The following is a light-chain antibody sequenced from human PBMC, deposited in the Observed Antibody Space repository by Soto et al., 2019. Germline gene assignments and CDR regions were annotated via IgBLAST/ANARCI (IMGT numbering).Light chain of an antibody. V-gene: IGKV3-20*01. CDR3: QQYGSSPPT. CDR1: QSVSSSY. Sequence: EIVLTQSPGTLSLSPGERATLSCRASQSVSSSYLAWYQQKPGQAPRLLIYGASSRATGIPDRFSGSGSGTDFTLTISRLEPEDLAVYYCQQYGSSPPTFGPGTKVD. CDR2: GAS. J-gene: IGKJ3*01.